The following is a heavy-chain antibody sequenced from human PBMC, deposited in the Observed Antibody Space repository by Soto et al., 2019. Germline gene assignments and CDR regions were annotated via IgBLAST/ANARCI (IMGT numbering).Heavy chain of an antibody. V-gene: IGHV3-7*01. J-gene: IGHJ4*02. CDR1: GFTFRTYW. CDR3: ARGGVYCDC. CDR2: IKEDGSEK. Sequence: EVQLVESGGGLVQPGGSLRLSCAASGFTFRTYWMSWVRQAPGKGLEWVANIKEDGSEKYYVDSVKGRFTISRDNAKNSLYLQMNSLRGEDTAVYNCARGGVYCDCWGQGTLVTVSS. D-gene: IGHD6-13*01.